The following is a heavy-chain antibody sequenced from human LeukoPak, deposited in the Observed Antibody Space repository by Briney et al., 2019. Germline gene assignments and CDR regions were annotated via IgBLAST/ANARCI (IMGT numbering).Heavy chain of an antibody. J-gene: IGHJ4*02. Sequence: PSETLSLTCTVSGGSISSSSYYWGWIRQPPGKGLEWIGSIYYSGSTYYNPSLKSRVTISVDTSKNQFSLKLSSVTAADTAVYYCARRNWASKYFDYWGQGTLVTVSS. D-gene: IGHD7-27*01. CDR1: GGSISSSSYY. V-gene: IGHV4-39*01. CDR2: IYYSGST. CDR3: ARRNWASKYFDY.